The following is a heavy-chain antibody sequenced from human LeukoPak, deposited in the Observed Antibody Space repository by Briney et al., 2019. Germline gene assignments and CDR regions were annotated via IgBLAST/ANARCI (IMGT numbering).Heavy chain of an antibody. CDR1: GFTFDDYA. J-gene: IGHJ3*02. CDR2: ISWNSGSI. Sequence: PGGSLRLSCAASGFTFDDYAMHWVRQAPGKGLEWVSGISWNSGSIGYADSVKGRFTISRDNAKNSLYLQMNSLRAEDTALYYCAKGLYSSSWYAAFDIWGQGTMVTVSS. CDR3: AKGLYSSSWYAAFDI. V-gene: IGHV3-9*01. D-gene: IGHD6-13*01.